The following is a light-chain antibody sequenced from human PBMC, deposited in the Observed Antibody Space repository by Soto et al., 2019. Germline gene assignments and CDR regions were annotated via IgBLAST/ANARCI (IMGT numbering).Light chain of an antibody. CDR2: GYN. V-gene: IGLV1-40*01. CDR3: QSYDSRLSGAV. Sequence: QSVLTQPPSVSGAPGQSVTISCTGSSSNIGAGFDVHWYQQLPGTAPKFLIYGYNNRPSGVPDRFSGSKSGTSAYLVITGLQAEDEADYYCQSYDSRLSGAVFGGGTKLTVL. J-gene: IGLJ2*01. CDR1: SSNIGAGFD.